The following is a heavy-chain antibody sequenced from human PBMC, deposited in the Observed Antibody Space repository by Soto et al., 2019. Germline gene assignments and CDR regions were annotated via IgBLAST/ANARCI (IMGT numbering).Heavy chain of an antibody. D-gene: IGHD3-10*01. CDR3: AILRGSIFRKPLDY. CDR2: IKEDGSEN. V-gene: IGHV3-7*03. J-gene: IGHJ4*02. CDR1: GFTFSDYW. Sequence: LRLSCGGSGFTFSDYWMSWVRQAPGKGLEWVANIKEDGSENYYGDSVKGRFTISRDNAKNSLYLQMNSLRAEDTAVYYCAILRGSIFRKPLDYWGQGTLVTVSS.